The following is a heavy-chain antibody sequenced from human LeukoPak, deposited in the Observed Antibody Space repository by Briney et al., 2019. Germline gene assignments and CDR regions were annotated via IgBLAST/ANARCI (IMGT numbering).Heavy chain of an antibody. J-gene: IGHJ4*02. CDR3: ARRARGYSYGYCDY. CDR2: IYPGDSDT. V-gene: IGHV5-51*01. CDR1: GYSFTSYW. Sequence: GASLKISCKGSGYSFTSYWIGWVRRMPGKGRGWMGIIYPGDSDTRYSPSFQGQVTISADKSISTAYLQWSSLKASDTAMYYCARRARGYSYGYCDYWGQGTLVTVSS. D-gene: IGHD5-18*01.